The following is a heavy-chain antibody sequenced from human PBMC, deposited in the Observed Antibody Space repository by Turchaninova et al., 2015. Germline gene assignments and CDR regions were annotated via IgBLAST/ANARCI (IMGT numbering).Heavy chain of an antibody. CDR2: INNDGSRT. D-gene: IGHD1-1*01. V-gene: IGHV3-74*01. J-gene: IGHJ4*02. Sequence: VQPGGSLRLSCVASGFTLSRYWVHWVRQAPGKGLLGVSRINNDGSRTNYADSVEGRFTISRDNATNTLYLQMNSLTVEDTAVYYCARVAYNNSDFDSWGQGTLVTVSS. CDR3: ARVAYNNSDFDS. CDR1: GFTLSRYW.